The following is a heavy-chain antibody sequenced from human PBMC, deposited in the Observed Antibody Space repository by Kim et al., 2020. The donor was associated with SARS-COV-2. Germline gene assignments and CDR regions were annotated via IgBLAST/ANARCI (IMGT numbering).Heavy chain of an antibody. CDR1: GGSFSGYY. CDR3: ARGHQGVLWFGELSPRGF. D-gene: IGHD3-10*01. V-gene: IGHV4-34*01. J-gene: IGHJ5*01. CDR2: INHSGST. Sequence: SETLSLTCAVYGGSFSGYYWSWIRQPPGKGLEWIGEINHSGSTNYNPSLKSRVTISVDTSKNQFSLKLSSVTAADTAVYYCARGHQGVLWFGELSPRGF.